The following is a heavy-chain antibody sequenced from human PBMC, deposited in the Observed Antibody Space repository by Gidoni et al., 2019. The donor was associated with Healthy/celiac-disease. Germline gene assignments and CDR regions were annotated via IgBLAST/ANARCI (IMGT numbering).Heavy chain of an antibody. V-gene: IGHV4-4*02. CDR3: AIHRPGEPGAFDI. D-gene: IGHD3-16*01. Sequence: QTPGKGLEWNGEIYHSGSTNYNPSLKSRVTISVDKSKNQFSLQLRSVTAADTAVYYCAIHRPGEPGAFDILGQGTMVTVSS. CDR2: IYHSGST. J-gene: IGHJ3*02.